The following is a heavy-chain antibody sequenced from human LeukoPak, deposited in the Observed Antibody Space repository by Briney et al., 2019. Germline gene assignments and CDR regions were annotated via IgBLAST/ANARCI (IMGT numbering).Heavy chain of an antibody. CDR3: ARQENWGRPFDI. J-gene: IGHJ3*02. D-gene: IGHD7-27*01. Sequence: PSETLSLTCTVSGGSISSGDYYWSWIRQPPGKGLEWIGYIYYSGSTYYNPSLKSRVTISVDTSKNQFSLKLSSVTAADTAVYYCARQENWGRPFDIWGQGTMVTVSS. CDR2: IYYSGST. V-gene: IGHV4-30-4*01. CDR1: GGSISSGDYY.